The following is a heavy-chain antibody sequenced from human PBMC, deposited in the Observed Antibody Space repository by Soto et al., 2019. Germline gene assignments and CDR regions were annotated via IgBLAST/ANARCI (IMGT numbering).Heavy chain of an antibody. CDR2: IIPILGIA. J-gene: IGHJ4*02. CDR3: ARCLAVAGEGFDY. D-gene: IGHD6-19*01. CDR1: GGTFSSYT. Sequence: QVQLVHSGAEVKKPGSSVNVSCRASGGTFSSYTISWVRQAPGQGLEWMGRIIPILGIANYAQKFQGRVTITADKSTSTSYMELSGLRAEHTAVYYCARCLAVAGEGFDYWGQGTLVTVSS. V-gene: IGHV1-69*02.